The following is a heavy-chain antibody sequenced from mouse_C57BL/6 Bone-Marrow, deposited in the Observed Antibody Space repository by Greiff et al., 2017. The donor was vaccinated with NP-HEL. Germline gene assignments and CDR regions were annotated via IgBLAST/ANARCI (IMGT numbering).Heavy chain of an antibody. CDR1: GFTFSDFY. V-gene: IGHV7-1*01. CDR3: ARDPGGGCYFDD. D-gene: IGHD4-1*01. CDR2: SRNKASDYTT. Sequence: EVQLVESGGGLVQSGRSLRLSCATSGFTFSDFYMEWVRQAPGKGLEWIAASRNKASDYTTESSASVKGRFIVSKDTSKRILYLQMNALRADDTAIYDCARDPGGGCYFDDWGTGTTVTVSS. J-gene: IGHJ1*03.